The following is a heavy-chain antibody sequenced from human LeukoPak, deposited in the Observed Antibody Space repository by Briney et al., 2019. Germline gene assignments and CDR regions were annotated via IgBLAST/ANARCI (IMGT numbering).Heavy chain of an antibody. CDR3: ARGLSGTWFGELLLSYYYYGMDV. Sequence: GASVKVSCKASGYTFTSYDINWVRQATGQGLEWMGWMNPNSGNTGYAQKFQGRVTMTRNTSISTAYMELSSLRSEDTAVYYCARGLSGTWFGELLLSYYYYGMDVWGQGTTVTVSS. V-gene: IGHV1-8*01. CDR1: GYTFTSYD. CDR2: MNPNSGNT. D-gene: IGHD3-10*01. J-gene: IGHJ6*02.